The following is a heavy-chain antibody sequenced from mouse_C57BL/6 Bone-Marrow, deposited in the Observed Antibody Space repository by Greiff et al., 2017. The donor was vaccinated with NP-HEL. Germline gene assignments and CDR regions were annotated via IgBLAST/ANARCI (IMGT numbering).Heavy chain of an antibody. CDR3: ARRGLLTFSWFAY. CDR1: GYTFTTYP. J-gene: IGHJ3*01. CDR2: FHPYNDDT. D-gene: IGHD2-3*01. V-gene: IGHV1-47*01. Sequence: QVQLKESGAELVKPGASVKMSCKASGYTFTTYPIEWMKQNHGKSLEWIGNFHPYNDDTKYNEKFKGKATLTVEKSSSTVYVELSRFTSDDSAVYYCARRGLLTFSWFAYWGQGTRVTVSA.